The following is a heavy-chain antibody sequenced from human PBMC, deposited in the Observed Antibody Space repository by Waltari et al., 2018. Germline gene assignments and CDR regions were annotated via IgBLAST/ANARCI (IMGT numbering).Heavy chain of an antibody. Sequence: EVQLVQSGAEVKKPGASLKISCKGSGSSFTSYWIGWVRQIPGKGLEWMGIIYPGDSDTRYSPSFQGQVTISADKSISTAYLQWSSLKASDTAMYYCARRDIVVVPAAFDAFDIWGQGTMVTVSS. CDR3: ARRDIVVVPAAFDAFDI. V-gene: IGHV5-51*01. D-gene: IGHD2-2*01. J-gene: IGHJ3*02. CDR1: GSSFTSYW. CDR2: IYPGDSDT.